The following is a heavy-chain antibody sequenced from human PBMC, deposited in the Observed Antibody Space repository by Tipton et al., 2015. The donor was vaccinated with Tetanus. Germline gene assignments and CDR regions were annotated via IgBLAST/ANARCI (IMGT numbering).Heavy chain of an antibody. Sequence: QVQLVQSGAEMKKPGASVKVSCKASGYTFTGYYIYWVRQATGQGLEWMGWIDPNSGGTVYAQKFQGRVTMPRDTSISTAYMELRSLRSDDTAVYYCAPDRGAYISSGMDVWGPGTTVPVS. CDR3: APDRGAYISSGMDV. CDR2: IDPNSGGT. V-gene: IGHV1-2*02. D-gene: IGHD3-16*01. CDR1: GYTFTGYY. J-gene: IGHJ6*02.